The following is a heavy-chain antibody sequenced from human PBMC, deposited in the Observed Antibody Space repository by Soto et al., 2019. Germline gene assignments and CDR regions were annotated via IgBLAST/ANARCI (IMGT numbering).Heavy chain of an antibody. CDR1: GYTFINHG. CDR2: VSGSNGKT. V-gene: IGHV1-18*04. J-gene: IGHJ4*02. Sequence: ASVKVSCKASGYTFINHGISWVRQAPGQGLEWMGWVSGSNGKTKYAQKFQGRVTMTRETSTSTAHMGLRNLTSDDTAVYFCARDFYPLAYYFDPWGQGTLVTAPQ. CDR3: ARDFYPLAYYFDP.